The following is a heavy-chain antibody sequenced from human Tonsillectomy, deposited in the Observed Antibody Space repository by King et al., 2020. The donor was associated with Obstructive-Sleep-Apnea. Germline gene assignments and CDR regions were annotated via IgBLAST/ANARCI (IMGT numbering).Heavy chain of an antibody. V-gene: IGHV3-30*04. CDR2: ISYDGSNK. D-gene: IGHD4-17*01. CDR3: ARGGGSVTTVTNWGDYFDY. Sequence: VQLVESGGGVVQPGRSLRLSCAASGFTFSIYAIHWVRQAPGKGLEWVAFISYDGSNKYFPDSVKGRFTISRDNSKNTLYLQMNSLRPEDTAVHYCARGGGSVTTVTNWGDYFDYWGQGTLVTVSS. CDR1: GFTFSIYA. J-gene: IGHJ4*02.